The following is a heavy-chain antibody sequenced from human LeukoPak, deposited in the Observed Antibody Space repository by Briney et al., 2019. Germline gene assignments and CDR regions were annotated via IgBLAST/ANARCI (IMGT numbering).Heavy chain of an antibody. D-gene: IGHD3-9*01. CDR1: GGSISSSSYY. J-gene: IGHJ5*02. V-gene: IGHV4-39*01. CDR2: IYYSGST. CDR3: ARQGYDILTGGDP. Sequence: PSETLSLTCTVSGGSISSSSYYWGWIRQPPGKGLEWIGSIYYSGSTYYNPSLKSRVTISVDTSKNQFSLKLSSVTAADTAVYYCARQGYDILTGGDPWGQGTLVTVSS.